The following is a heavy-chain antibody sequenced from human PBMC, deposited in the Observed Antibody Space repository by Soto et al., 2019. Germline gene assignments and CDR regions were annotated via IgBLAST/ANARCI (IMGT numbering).Heavy chain of an antibody. CDR1: GFTFSNAW. D-gene: IGHD4-17*01. CDR3: TTETTVTTDYYYGMDV. V-gene: IGHV3-15*01. CDR2: IKSKTDGGTT. Sequence: EVQLVESGGGLVKPGGSLRLSCAASGFTFSNAWMSWVRQAPGQGLEWVGRIKSKTDGGTTDYAAPVKGRFTISRDDSKGTLYLQMNSLKTEDTAVYYCTTETTVTTDYYYGMDVWGQGTTVTVSS. J-gene: IGHJ6*02.